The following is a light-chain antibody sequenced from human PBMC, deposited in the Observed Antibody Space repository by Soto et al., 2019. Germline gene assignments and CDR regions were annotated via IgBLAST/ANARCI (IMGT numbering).Light chain of an antibody. CDR1: SGHSSYA. V-gene: IGLV4-69*01. CDR3: QTWGTGIHVV. CDR2: LDSDGSH. J-gene: IGLJ2*01. Sequence: QPVLTQSPSASASLGASVKLTCTLSSGHSSYAIAWHQQQPEKGPRYLMKLDSDGSHTKGDAIPDRFSGSSSGAERYLTISSLQSEDEADYYCQTWGTGIHVVFGGGTQLTGL.